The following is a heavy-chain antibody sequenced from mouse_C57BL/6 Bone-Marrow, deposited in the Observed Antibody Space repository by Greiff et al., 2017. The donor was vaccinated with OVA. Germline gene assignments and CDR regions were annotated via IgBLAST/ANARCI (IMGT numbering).Heavy chain of an antibody. V-gene: IGHV1-81*01. Sequence: VKLQESGAELARPGASVKLSCKASGYTFTSYGISWVKQRTGQGLEWIGEIYPRSGNTYYNEKFKGKATLTAGKSSSTAYMELRSLTSEDSAVYFCARPLYGSSPPFAYWGQGTLVTVSA. CDR1: GYTFTSYG. CDR3: ARPLYGSSPPFAY. D-gene: IGHD1-1*01. J-gene: IGHJ3*01. CDR2: IYPRSGNT.